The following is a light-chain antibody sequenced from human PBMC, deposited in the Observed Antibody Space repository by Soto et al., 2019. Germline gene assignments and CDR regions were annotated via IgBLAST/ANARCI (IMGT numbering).Light chain of an antibody. CDR1: QSVNSN. J-gene: IGKJ1*01. CDR3: QPYNNWPRT. V-gene: IGKV3-15*01. Sequence: IGMTQSPATLSVSPGERATLSCRSGQSVNSNLAWYQQKPGQAPRLLIYRASTRATGIPARFSGSGSGTDFTLTISGLQSEDFAVYYCQPYNNWPRTFGQGTKLDI. CDR2: RAS.